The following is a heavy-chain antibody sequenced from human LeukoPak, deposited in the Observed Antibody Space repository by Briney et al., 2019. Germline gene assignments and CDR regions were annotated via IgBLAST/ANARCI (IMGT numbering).Heavy chain of an antibody. Sequence: PGGSLRLSWAASGFTVSSNYMGWVRQPPGKGLEWVSVIYSGGSTYYADSVKGRFTISRDNSKNTLYLQMNSLRAEDTAVYYCARGRGSSWLAVWGQGTMVTVSS. D-gene: IGHD6-13*01. CDR1: GFTVSSNY. V-gene: IGHV3-53*01. CDR3: ARGRGSSWLAV. CDR2: IYSGGST. J-gene: IGHJ3*01.